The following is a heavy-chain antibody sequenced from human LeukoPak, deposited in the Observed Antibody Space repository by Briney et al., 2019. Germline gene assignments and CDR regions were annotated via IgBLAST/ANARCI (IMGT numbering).Heavy chain of an antibody. D-gene: IGHD2-8*02. CDR2: INPNSGGT. CDR1: GYTFTGYY. CDR3: ARPGFLVGESNDY. V-gene: IGHV1-2*02. Sequence: ASVKVSCKASGYTFTGYYMHWVRQAPGQGLEWMGWINPNSGGTNYAQKFQGRVTMTRDTSISTAYLQWSSLKASDTAMYYCARPGFLVGESNDYWGQGTLVTVSS. J-gene: IGHJ4*02.